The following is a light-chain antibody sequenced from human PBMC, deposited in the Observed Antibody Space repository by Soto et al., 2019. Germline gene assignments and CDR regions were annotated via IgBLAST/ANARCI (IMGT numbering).Light chain of an antibody. V-gene: IGKV1-5*03. CDR3: QHYHSSPWT. J-gene: IGKJ1*01. CDR1: QSIDGW. Sequence: DLQMTQSPSTLSASVGDRVTITCRASQSIDGWLAWYQQKTGQAPELLVSKASSLESRVPSRFSGSGSGTEFTLTISSLQPDDFATYYCQHYHSSPWTFGQGTKVAIK. CDR2: KAS.